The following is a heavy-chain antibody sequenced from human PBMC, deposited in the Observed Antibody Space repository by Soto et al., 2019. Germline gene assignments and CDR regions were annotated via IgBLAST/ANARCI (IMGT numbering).Heavy chain of an antibody. V-gene: IGHV3-23*01. CDR1: GFTFTNYA. CDR2: ISASGGLK. CDR3: AREFGAPSGWPDP. D-gene: IGHD3-3*01. J-gene: IGHJ5*02. Sequence: EVQLSESGGDLRQPGGSLRLSCAASGFTFTNYAMTWVRQTPGKGLEWVSGISASGGLKYYADSVRGRFTVSRDNSKNILYLQMDNLRDEDTALFYCAREFGAPSGWPDPGGQETQVTVSS.